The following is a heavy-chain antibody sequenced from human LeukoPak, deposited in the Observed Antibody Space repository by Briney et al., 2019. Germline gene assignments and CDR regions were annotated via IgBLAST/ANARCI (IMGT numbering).Heavy chain of an antibody. CDR1: GGSFSGFY. V-gene: IGHV4-34*12. J-gene: IGHJ4*02. D-gene: IGHD3-3*01. CDR2: IIDYGNT. Sequence: MSSETLSLTCAVYGGSFSGFYWSWIRQPPGKGLEWIGEIIDYGNTNYNPSLKSRVTFSVDTSKKQVSLMLTSVTAADTAIYYCARRVRFGDDWVLDSWARGTLVTVSP. CDR3: ARRVRFGDDWVLDS.